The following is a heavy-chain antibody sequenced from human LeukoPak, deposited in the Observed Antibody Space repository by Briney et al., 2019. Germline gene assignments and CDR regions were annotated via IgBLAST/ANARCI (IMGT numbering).Heavy chain of an antibody. Sequence: GGSLRLSCAASGFTFSSYGMHWVRQAPGKGLEWVAVISYDGSNKYYADSVKGRFTISRDNSKNTLYLQMNSLRAEDTAVYYCAKEPIAAAGTGYFDYWGQGTLVTVSS. D-gene: IGHD6-13*01. V-gene: IGHV3-30*18. CDR3: AKEPIAAAGTGYFDY. CDR1: GFTFSSYG. J-gene: IGHJ4*02. CDR2: ISYDGSNK.